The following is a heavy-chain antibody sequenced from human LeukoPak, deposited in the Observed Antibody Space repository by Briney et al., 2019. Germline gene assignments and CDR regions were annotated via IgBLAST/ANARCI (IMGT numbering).Heavy chain of an antibody. V-gene: IGHV4-34*01. CDR2: INHSGST. Sequence: PSETLSLTCAVYGGSFSGYYWSWIRQPPGKGLEWIGEINHSGSTNYNPSLKSRVTISVDTSKDQFSLKLSSVTAADTAVYYCASAWSSGRQGGYYFDYWGQGTLVTVCS. J-gene: IGHJ4*02. CDR3: ASAWSSGRQGGYYFDY. CDR1: GGSFSGYY. D-gene: IGHD3-22*01.